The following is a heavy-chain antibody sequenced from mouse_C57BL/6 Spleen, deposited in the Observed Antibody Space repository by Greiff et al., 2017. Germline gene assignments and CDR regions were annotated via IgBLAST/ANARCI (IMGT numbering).Heavy chain of an antibody. J-gene: IGHJ4*01. CDR1: GYTFTDYY. V-gene: IGHV1-26*01. CDR2: INPNNGGT. CDR3: ARGGLHYAMDY. D-gene: IGHD3-1*01. Sequence: EVQLQQSGPELVKPGASVKISCKASGYTFTDYYMNWVKPSHGKSLEWIGDINPNNGGTSYNQKFKGKATLTVDKSSSTAYMELRSLTSEDSAVYYCARGGLHYAMDYWCQGTSVTVSS.